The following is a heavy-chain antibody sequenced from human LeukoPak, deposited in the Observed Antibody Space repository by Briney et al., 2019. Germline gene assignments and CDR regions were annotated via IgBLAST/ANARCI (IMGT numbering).Heavy chain of an antibody. CDR1: GYTFTSYY. V-gene: IGHV1-46*01. J-gene: IGHJ4*02. Sequence: GASVKVSCKASGYTFTSYYMHWVRQAPGQGLEWMGIINPSGGSTSYAQKFQGRVTMTRDTSTSTVYMELSSLRSEDTAVYYCARDPQLYEYCSGGSCYRDHFDYWGQGTLVTVSS. CDR2: INPSGGST. D-gene: IGHD2-15*01. CDR3: ARDPQLYEYCSGGSCYRDHFDY.